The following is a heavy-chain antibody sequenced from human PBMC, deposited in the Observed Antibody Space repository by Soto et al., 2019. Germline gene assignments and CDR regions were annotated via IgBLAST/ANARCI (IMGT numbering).Heavy chain of an antibody. J-gene: IGHJ4*02. CDR3: AREHIVATILDY. Sequence: EVQLVESGGALVQPGGSLRLSCAASGFIFSNYEMSWVRQAPGKGLEWVSYIDHSGTTIYYADSVKGRFTISRDNAKNSLFLQMNSLRAEDTAVYYCAREHIVATILDYWGQGTLVTVSS. CDR1: GFIFSNYE. D-gene: IGHD5-12*01. CDR2: IDHSGTTI. V-gene: IGHV3-48*03.